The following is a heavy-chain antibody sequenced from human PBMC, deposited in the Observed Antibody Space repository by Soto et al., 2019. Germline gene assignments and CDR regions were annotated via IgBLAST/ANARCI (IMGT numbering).Heavy chain of an antibody. J-gene: IGHJ3*02. V-gene: IGHV4-61*01. CDR2: IYYSGST. Sequence: SETLSLTCTVSGGSVSSGSYYRSWIRQPPGKGLEWIGYIYYSGSTNYNPSLKSRVTISVDTSKNQFSLKLSSVTAADTAVYYCARVMGWELPFDAFDIWGQGTMVTVSS. CDR3: ARVMGWELPFDAFDI. D-gene: IGHD1-26*01. CDR1: GGSVSSGSYY.